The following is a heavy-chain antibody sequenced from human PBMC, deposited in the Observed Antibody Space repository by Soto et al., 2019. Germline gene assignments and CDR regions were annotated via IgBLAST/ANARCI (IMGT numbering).Heavy chain of an antibody. CDR2: INHSGST. J-gene: IGHJ5*02. D-gene: IGHD2-15*01. CDR1: GGSFSGYY. CDR3: ARLGYCSGGSCYSASWFDP. V-gene: IGHV4-34*01. Sequence: SETLSLTCAVYGGSFSGYYWSWIRQPPGKGLEWIGEINHSGSTNYNPSLKSRVTISVDTSKNQFSLKLSSVTAADTAVYYCARLGYCSGGSCYSASWFDPWGQGTLVTVSS.